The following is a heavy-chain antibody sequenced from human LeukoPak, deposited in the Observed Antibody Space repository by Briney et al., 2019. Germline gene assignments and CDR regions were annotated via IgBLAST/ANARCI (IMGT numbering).Heavy chain of an antibody. D-gene: IGHD6-19*01. CDR3: AKEGYSSGWYSNYYFDY. CDR1: GFTFSSYG. Sequence: GRSLRLSCAASGFTFSSYGMHWVRQAPGKGLEWVAVIWYDGSNKYYADSVKGRFTISRDNSKNTLYLQMNSLRAEDTAEYYCAKEGYSSGWYSNYYFDYWGQGTLVTVSS. J-gene: IGHJ4*02. CDR2: IWYDGSNK. V-gene: IGHV3-33*06.